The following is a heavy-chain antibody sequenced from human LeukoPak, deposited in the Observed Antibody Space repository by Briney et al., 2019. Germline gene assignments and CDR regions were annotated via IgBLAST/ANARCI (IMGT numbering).Heavy chain of an antibody. CDR2: ISTYNGNT. Sequence: ASVKVSCKASGFTFTTYGISWVRQAPGQGLEWMGWISTYNGNTNTDYAQKLQGRVTMTEDTSTDTAYMELSSLRSEDTAVYYCATDFYDFWSYWGQGTLVTVSS. D-gene: IGHD3-3*01. J-gene: IGHJ4*02. CDR1: GFTFTTYG. CDR3: ATDFYDFWSY. V-gene: IGHV1-18*01.